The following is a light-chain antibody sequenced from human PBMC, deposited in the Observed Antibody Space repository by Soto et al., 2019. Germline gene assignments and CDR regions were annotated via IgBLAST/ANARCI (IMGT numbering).Light chain of an antibody. CDR2: AAS. Sequence: IPLTQSPSPLSSPVEDRVTVTCPVSQGISSNLAWYQQQAGKPPKLLIYAASTLQRGVSSRFSGSGSGTDFTLTISSLHPEDVAAYYCQQLNSYPPTFDQGTNLEI. CDR1: QGISSN. J-gene: IGKJ2*01. V-gene: IGKV1-9*01. CDR3: QQLNSYPPT.